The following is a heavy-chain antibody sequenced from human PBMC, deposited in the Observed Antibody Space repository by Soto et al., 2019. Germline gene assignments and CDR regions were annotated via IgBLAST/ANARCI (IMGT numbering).Heavy chain of an antibody. D-gene: IGHD6-25*01. CDR2: INANNGGA. J-gene: IGHJ5*02. CDR1: GYTFTDYH. V-gene: IGHV1-2*02. Sequence: ASVKVSCKASGYTFTDYHIHWVRQAPGQGLEFMGWINANNGGAGSAQQFQGRVTVTRDTSITTVYMELSNLRSDDTAVYDCAREGGSETLQPSYNWFDTWGQGTLVTVSS. CDR3: AREGGSETLQPSYNWFDT.